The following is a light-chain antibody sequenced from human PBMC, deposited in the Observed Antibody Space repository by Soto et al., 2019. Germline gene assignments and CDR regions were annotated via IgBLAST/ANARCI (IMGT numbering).Light chain of an antibody. CDR1: QSVSSN. CDR3: QQYNNWPSIT. V-gene: IGKV3D-15*01. Sequence: EIVMTQSPATLSVSPGERATLSCRVSQSVSSNLAWYQQKPVQAPRLLIYGASTRATGIPARFSGSGSGTEFTLTISSLQSEDFAVYYCQQYNNWPSITFGQGTRLEIK. CDR2: GAS. J-gene: IGKJ5*01.